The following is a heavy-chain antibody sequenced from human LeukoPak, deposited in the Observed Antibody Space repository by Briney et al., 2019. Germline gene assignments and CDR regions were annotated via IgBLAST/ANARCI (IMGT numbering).Heavy chain of an antibody. V-gene: IGHV1-18*01. D-gene: IGHD5-12*01. CDR1: GYTFTSYG. CDR3: VSSGYDELSFDY. Sequence: EASVKVSCKASGYTFTSYGISWVRQAPGQGLEWMGWISAYNGNTNYAQKLQGRVTMTTDTSTSTAYMELRSLRSDDTAVYYCVSSGYDELSFDYWGQGTLVTVSS. CDR2: ISAYNGNT. J-gene: IGHJ4*02.